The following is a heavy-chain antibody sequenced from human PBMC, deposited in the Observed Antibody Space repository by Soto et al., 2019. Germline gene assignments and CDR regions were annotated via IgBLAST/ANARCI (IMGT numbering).Heavy chain of an antibody. V-gene: IGHV4-31*03. Sequence: QVQLQESGPGLVKPSQTLSLTCTVSGGSISTGGYYWSWIRQHPGRGLEWIGYIYNRGMTFSNPSHQSRVAISIDTSKNKFSLKLSSVTAADTAVYYCATVRWELHDAFDIWGQGTMVSVSS. CDR3: ATVRWELHDAFDI. CDR1: GGSISTGGYY. D-gene: IGHD1-26*01. J-gene: IGHJ3*02. CDR2: IYNRGMT.